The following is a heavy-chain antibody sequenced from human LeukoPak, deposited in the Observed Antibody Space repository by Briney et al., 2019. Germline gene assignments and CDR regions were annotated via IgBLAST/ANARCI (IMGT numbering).Heavy chain of an antibody. D-gene: IGHD2-2*01. J-gene: IGHJ4*02. Sequence: SVKVSCKXSGGTFSSYAISWVRQAPGQGLEWMGGIIPIFGTANYAQKFQGRVTITTDESTSTAYMELSSLRSEDTAVYYCARENIVVVPAAIRYFDYWGQGTLVTVSS. CDR1: GGTFSSYA. CDR2: IIPIFGTA. V-gene: IGHV1-69*05. CDR3: ARENIVVVPAAIRYFDY.